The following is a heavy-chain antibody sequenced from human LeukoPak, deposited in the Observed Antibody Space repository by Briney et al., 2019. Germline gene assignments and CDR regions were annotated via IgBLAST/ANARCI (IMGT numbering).Heavy chain of an antibody. Sequence: SETLSLTCTVSDGSISSGDYYWSWIRQPPGKGLEWIGYIYYSGSTYYNPSPKSRVTISVDTSKNQFSLKPSSVTAADTAVYYCASSPAHYDILTGYFYYWGQGTLVTVSS. V-gene: IGHV4-30-4*08. CDR2: IYYSGST. D-gene: IGHD3-9*01. J-gene: IGHJ4*02. CDR3: ASSPAHYDILTGYFYY. CDR1: DGSISSGDYY.